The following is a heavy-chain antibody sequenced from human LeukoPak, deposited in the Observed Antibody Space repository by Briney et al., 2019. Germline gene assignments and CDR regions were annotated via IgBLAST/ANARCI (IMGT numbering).Heavy chain of an antibody. CDR2: INPSGGST. J-gene: IGHJ4*02. CDR3: MRSVRNGHIDY. D-gene: IGHD2-21*01. Sequence: ASVKVSCKASGYTFAIYYMHWVRQAPGQGLEWMGVINPSGGSTSYAQKFQARVTMTRSTSIGTAYMELSSLRFDDTAVYYCMRSVRNGHIDYWGQGTLVTVSS. CDR1: GYTFAIYY. V-gene: IGHV1-46*01.